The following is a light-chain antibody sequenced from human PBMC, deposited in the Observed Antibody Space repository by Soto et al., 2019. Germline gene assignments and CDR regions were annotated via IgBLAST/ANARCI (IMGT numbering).Light chain of an antibody. CDR2: GAS. J-gene: IGKJ1*01. Sequence: EVVMTQSPATLSVSPGERATLSCRASQSVSSNLAWYQQTAGQTPRLLIYGASTRATGVPARFSGSGSGTEFTLTISSLQSEDFTVYYCQQYNYWPRTFGQGIKVEIK. V-gene: IGKV3-15*01. CDR3: QQYNYWPRT. CDR1: QSVSSN.